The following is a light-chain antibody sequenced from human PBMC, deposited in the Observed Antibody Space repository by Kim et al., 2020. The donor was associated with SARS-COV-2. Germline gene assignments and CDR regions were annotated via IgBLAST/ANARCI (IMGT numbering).Light chain of an antibody. Sequence: SPGESATRSCSARQSVHGSFLAWYQQKPGQSPRLLIIAASSRATGIPDRFSGSGSGTDFTLTISSLEPEDFGVYYCQHYGTPPWTFGQGTKVDIK. V-gene: IGKV3-20*01. J-gene: IGKJ1*01. CDR2: AAS. CDR3: QHYGTPPWT. CDR1: QSVHGSF.